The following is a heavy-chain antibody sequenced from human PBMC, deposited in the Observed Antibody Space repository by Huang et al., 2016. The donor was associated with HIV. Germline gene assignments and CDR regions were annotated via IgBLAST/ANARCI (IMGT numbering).Heavy chain of an antibody. CDR3: ARDPFIKAFDI. V-gene: IGHV3-7*01. Sequence: EVQLVESGGGLVQPGGSLRLSCAASDFDFSSYWMMWLRQVPGKGLEWVASIREDSGQKDYLDSVKGRCIISRDNPKKSLYLQMNNLRAEDAAVYYCARDPFIKAFDIWGQGTLVTVSS. CDR1: DFDFSSYW. CDR2: IREDSGQK. J-gene: IGHJ3*02.